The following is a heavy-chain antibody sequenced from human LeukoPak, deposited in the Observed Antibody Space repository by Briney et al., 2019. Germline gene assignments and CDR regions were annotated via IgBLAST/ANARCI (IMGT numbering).Heavy chain of an antibody. CDR2: IHSDGSHI. Sequence: GGSLRLSCAGSGFNFSSYTLQWVRQAPGKGLQWVSCIHSDGSHIYYADSVKGRFTISRDNAKNSLSLHMNSLRAEDTAVYYCARIYGSGRHPNYYYGMDVWGKGTTVTVSS. CDR1: GFNFSSYT. D-gene: IGHD3-10*01. J-gene: IGHJ6*04. V-gene: IGHV3-21*01. CDR3: ARIYGSGRHPNYYYGMDV.